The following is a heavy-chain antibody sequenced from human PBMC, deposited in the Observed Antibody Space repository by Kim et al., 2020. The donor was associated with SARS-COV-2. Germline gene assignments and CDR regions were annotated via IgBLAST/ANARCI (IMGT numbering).Heavy chain of an antibody. CDR3: TTDATPTLSNYFDY. V-gene: IGHV3-15*01. D-gene: IGHD2-15*01. J-gene: IGHJ4*02. CDR1: GFTFSNTW. Sequence: GGSLRLSCAASGFTFSNTWMTWVRQAPGKGLEWVGRIKNKAQGATTDYAATVKGRFTISRDDSENTLYLQMNSLKIEDTAVYYCTTDATPTLSNYFDYWGQGTLVTVSS. CDR2: IKNKAQGATT.